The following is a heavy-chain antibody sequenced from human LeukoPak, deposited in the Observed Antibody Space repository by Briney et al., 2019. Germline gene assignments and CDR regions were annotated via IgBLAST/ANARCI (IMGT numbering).Heavy chain of an antibody. CDR3: AKDGSGENY. V-gene: IGHV3-23*01. CDR2: ISGSGGST. Sequence: PGGSLRLSCAASGFTFSSYAMSWVRQAPGKGLEWVSAISGSGGSTYYADPVKGRFTISRDNSKNTLHLQMNSLRVEDTAVYYCAKDGSGENYWGQGTLVTVSS. D-gene: IGHD2-15*01. CDR1: GFTFSSYA. J-gene: IGHJ4*02.